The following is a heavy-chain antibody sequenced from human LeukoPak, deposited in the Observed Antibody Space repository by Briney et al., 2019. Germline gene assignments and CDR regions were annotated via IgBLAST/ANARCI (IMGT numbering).Heavy chain of an antibody. CDR2: IYYSGST. Sequence: SETLSLTCTVSGGSISSYYWSWIRQLPGKGLEWIGYIYYSGSTNYIPSLKSRVTISVDTSKNQFSLKLSSVTAADTAVYYCARDRDYSHLLGWYFDLWGRGTLVTVSS. CDR1: GGSISSYY. V-gene: IGHV4-59*12. D-gene: IGHD4-11*01. J-gene: IGHJ2*01. CDR3: ARDRDYSHLLGWYFDL.